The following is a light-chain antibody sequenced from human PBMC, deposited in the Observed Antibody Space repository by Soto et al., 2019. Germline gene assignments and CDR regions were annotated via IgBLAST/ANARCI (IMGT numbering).Light chain of an antibody. Sequence: DIQLTQSPSFLSASVGDRVTITCRASQASSNFLAWYQQKPGKAPQLLIYGASSLQSGVPSRFSGSGSGTEFTLTISSLQPEDFATYYCQQLKSYPLTFGGGTKVEI. CDR2: GAS. CDR3: QQLKSYPLT. V-gene: IGKV1-9*01. CDR1: QASSNF. J-gene: IGKJ4*01.